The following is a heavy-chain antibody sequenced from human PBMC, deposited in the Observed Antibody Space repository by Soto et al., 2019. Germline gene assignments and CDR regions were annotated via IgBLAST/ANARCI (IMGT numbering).Heavy chain of an antibody. CDR2: VYYSGST. J-gene: IGHJ5*02. D-gene: IGHD3-3*01. Sequence: PSETLSLTCSVSGGSINSYWWSWIRQPAGKGLEWIGRVYYSGSTNYNPSLKSRVTISVDTSKNQFSLKLSSVTAADTAVYYCARQLRFLEWLPTHWFDPWGQGTLVTVSS. CDR1: GGSINSYW. CDR3: ARQLRFLEWLPTHWFDP. V-gene: IGHV4-4*07.